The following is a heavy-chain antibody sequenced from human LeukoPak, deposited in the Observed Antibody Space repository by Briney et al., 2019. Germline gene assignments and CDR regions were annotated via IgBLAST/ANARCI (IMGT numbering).Heavy chain of an antibody. Sequence: QPGRSLRLSCAASGFTFSSYGMHWVRQAPGKGLEWVAVISSDGSKKYYADSVKGRFTISRDSSKNTLYLQMNSLRPEDTAVYYCAKSGIAVAGDYWYFDILGRGTLVTVS. CDR1: GFTFSSYG. V-gene: IGHV3-30*18. D-gene: IGHD6-19*01. CDR3: AKSGIAVAGDYWYFDI. CDR2: ISSDGSKK. J-gene: IGHJ2*01.